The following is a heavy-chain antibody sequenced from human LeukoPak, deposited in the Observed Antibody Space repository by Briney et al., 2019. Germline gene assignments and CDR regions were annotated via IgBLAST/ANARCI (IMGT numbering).Heavy chain of an antibody. CDR1: GGSFSGYY. D-gene: IGHD3-10*01. CDR3: ARGHTRISMLRGSRSAFYFDY. CDR2: INHTGST. Sequence: PSATLSLTCTVYGGSFSGYYWSWIRQPPGKGLEWIGEINHTGSTNYNPPLKSRVTISIAKSYNQPSLMLTSRAAADTAVYYCARGHTRISMLRGSRSAFYFDYWGQGTLVTVSS. J-gene: IGHJ4*02. V-gene: IGHV4-34*01.